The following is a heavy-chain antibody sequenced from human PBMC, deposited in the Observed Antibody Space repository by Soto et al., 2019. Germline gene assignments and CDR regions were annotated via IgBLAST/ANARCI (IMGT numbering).Heavy chain of an antibody. D-gene: IGHD1-26*01. CDR1: RFTFSSYA. CDR2: ISGSGGST. Sequence: GGSLRLSCAASRFTFSSYAMSWVRQAPGKGLEWVSAISGSGGSTYYADSVKGRFTISRDNSKNTLYLQMNSLRAEDTAVYYCAKIPNIVGATTTLYFDYWGQGTLVTVSS. CDR3: AKIPNIVGATTTLYFDY. V-gene: IGHV3-23*01. J-gene: IGHJ4*02.